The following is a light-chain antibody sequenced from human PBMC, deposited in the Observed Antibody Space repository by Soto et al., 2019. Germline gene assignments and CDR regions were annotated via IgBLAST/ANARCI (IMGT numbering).Light chain of an antibody. Sequence: DIQMTQSPSTLSASVEDRVTITCLASQSISGWLAWYQQKPGKAPKLLIYDASSLESGVPSRFSGSGSGTEFTLTISSLQPDDFATYYCQHYNSYSEAFGQGTKVDI. J-gene: IGKJ1*01. CDR1: QSISGW. CDR3: QHYNSYSEA. V-gene: IGKV1-5*01. CDR2: DAS.